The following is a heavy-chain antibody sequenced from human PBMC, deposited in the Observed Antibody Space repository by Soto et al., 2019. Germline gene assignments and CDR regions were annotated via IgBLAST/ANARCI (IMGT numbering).Heavy chain of an antibody. CDR1: SGSISSSNW. CDR3: ARGGITGTDSHFDY. J-gene: IGHJ4*02. D-gene: IGHD1-20*01. V-gene: IGHV4-4*02. Sequence: QVQLQESGPGLVKPSGTLSLTCAVSSGSISSSNWWSWVRQPPGKGLEWIGEIYHSGSTNYNPSLKSRVTITLDKSKTHFSLKLSSVTAADTAVYYCARGGITGTDSHFDYWGQGTLVTVSS. CDR2: IYHSGST.